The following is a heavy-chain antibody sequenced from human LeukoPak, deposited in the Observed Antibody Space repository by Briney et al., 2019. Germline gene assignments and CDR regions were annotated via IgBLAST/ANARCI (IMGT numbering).Heavy chain of an antibody. Sequence: SETLSLTCTVSSGTISPYYWNWIRQPPGKGLEWIGYINYSGSTNYNPSLNSRVTMSVDTSKNQFSLRLRSATAADTAVYYCARRLCSSPSCSIAPSGNWLDPWGQGILVTVSS. D-gene: IGHD2-2*01. CDR2: INYSGST. CDR1: SGTISPYY. CDR3: ARRLCSSPSCSIAPSGNWLDP. V-gene: IGHV4-59*08. J-gene: IGHJ5*02.